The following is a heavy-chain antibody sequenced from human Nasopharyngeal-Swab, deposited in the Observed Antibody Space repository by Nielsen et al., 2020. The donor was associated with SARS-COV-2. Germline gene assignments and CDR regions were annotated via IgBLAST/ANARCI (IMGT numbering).Heavy chain of an antibody. Sequence: SGPTLVKPTQTLTLTCSFSVFSLSTNGVAVGWVRLPPGKALEWLAIYYWDDDRRSSPSLEGRVTITKDTSRNQVGLRMTYIDSADTATYYCAHSRRITPRGRALGYYFDFWGPGILVTVSS. V-gene: IGHV2-5*02. CDR2: YYWDDDR. D-gene: IGHD4-23*01. J-gene: IGHJ4*02. CDR1: VFSLSTNGVA. CDR3: AHSRRITPRGRALGYYFDF.